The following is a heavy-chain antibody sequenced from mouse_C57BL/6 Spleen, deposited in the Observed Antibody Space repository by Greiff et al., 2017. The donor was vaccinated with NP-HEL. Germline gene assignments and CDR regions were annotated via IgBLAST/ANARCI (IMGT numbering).Heavy chain of an antibody. V-gene: IGHV1-4*01. Sequence: QVQLKQSGAELARPGASVKMSCKASGYTFTSYTMHWVKQRPGQGLEWIGYINPSSGYTKYNQKFKDKATLTADKSSSTAYMQLSSLTSEDSAVYYCARWEYYGSSHWYFDVWGTGTTVTVSS. CDR3: ARWEYYGSSHWYFDV. J-gene: IGHJ1*03. CDR2: INPSSGYT. CDR1: GYTFTSYT. D-gene: IGHD1-1*01.